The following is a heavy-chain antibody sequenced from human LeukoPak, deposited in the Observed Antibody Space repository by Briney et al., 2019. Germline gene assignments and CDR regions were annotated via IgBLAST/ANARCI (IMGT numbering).Heavy chain of an antibody. V-gene: IGHV1-18*01. D-gene: IGHD2-2*01. CDR2: ISAYNGVT. J-gene: IGHJ5*02. Sequence: ASVKVSCKASGYTFASYGITWVRQAPGQGLEWMGRISAYNGVTNYAQELQGRVTMTTDTSTSTAYMELRSLRSDDTAVYYCAREANSCTGISCYDGWFDPWGQGTLVTVSS. CDR3: AREANSCTGISCYDGWFDP. CDR1: GYTFASYG.